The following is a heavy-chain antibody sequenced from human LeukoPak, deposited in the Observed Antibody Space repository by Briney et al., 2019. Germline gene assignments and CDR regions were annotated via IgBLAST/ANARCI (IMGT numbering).Heavy chain of an antibody. D-gene: IGHD6-19*01. CDR3: ARARAVAGHTAFGY. CDR1: GGTFSSYA. CDR2: MNPNSGNT. J-gene: IGHJ4*02. Sequence: ASVKVSCKASGGTFSSYAISWVRQAPGQGLEWMGWMNPNSGNTGYAQKFQGRVTMTRNTSISTAYMELSSLRSEDTAVYYCARARAVAGHTAFGYWGQGTLVTVSS. V-gene: IGHV1-8*02.